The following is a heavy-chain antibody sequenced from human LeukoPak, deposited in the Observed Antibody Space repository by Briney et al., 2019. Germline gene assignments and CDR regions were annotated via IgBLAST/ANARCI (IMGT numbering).Heavy chain of an antibody. Sequence: PGGSLRLSCAASGFTFDVYAMHWVRQAPGKGLEWVSLISGDGGSTYYADSVKGRFTISRENSKNSLYLQMNSLRTEDTALYYCAKGQKSYYYYMDVWGKGTTVTVSS. CDR2: ISGDGGST. V-gene: IGHV3-43*02. J-gene: IGHJ6*03. CDR3: AKGQKSYYYYMDV. CDR1: GFTFDVYA.